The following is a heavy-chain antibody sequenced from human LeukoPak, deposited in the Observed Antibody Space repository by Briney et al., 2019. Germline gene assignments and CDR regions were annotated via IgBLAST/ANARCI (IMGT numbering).Heavy chain of an antibody. V-gene: IGHV4-39*07. CDR3: AREAPRIVGASTEENY. J-gene: IGHJ4*02. CDR2: IYYSGST. D-gene: IGHD1-26*01. CDR1: GGSISSSSYY. Sequence: SETLSLTCTVSGGSISSSSYYWGWIRQPPGKGLEWIGSIYYSGSTYYNPSLKSRVTISVDTSKNQFSLKLSSVTAADTAVYYCAREAPRIVGASTEENYWGQGTLVTVSS.